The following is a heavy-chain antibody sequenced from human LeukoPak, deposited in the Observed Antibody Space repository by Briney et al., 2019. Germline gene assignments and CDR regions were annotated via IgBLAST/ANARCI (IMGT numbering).Heavy chain of an antibody. CDR3: ARDRHVDAFDI. Sequence: GGSLRLSCAASGFTFSSYSMNWVRQAPGKGLEWVSSISSSSSYIYYADSVKGRFTISRDNAKNSLYLQMNSLRAEDTAVYYCARDRHVDAFDIWGQGTMVTVSS. CDR1: GFTFSSYS. J-gene: IGHJ3*02. CDR2: ISSSSSYI. V-gene: IGHV3-21*01.